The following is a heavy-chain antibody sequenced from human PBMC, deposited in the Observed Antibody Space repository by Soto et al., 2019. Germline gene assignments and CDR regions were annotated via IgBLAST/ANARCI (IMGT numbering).Heavy chain of an antibody. CDR2: IYYSGST. CDR1: GGSISSGDYY. Sequence: QVQLQESGPGLVKPSQTLSLTCTVSGGSISSGDYYWSWIRQHPGKGLEWIGYIYYSGSTYYNPSLKSRVTISVDTSKNQFSLKLSSVTAADTAVYYCARENDSSGYSTWFDPWGQGTLVTVSS. V-gene: IGHV4-31*03. CDR3: ARENDSSGYSTWFDP. J-gene: IGHJ5*02. D-gene: IGHD3-22*01.